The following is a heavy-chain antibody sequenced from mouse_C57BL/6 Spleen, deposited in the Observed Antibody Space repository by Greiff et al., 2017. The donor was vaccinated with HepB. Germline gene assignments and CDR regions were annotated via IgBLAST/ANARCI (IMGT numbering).Heavy chain of an antibody. J-gene: IGHJ3*01. V-gene: IGHV3-6*01. CDR3: ARDKGYYYGSSSL. CDR1: GYSITSGYY. CDR2: ISYDGSN. Sequence: EVQLVESGPGLVKPSQSLSLTCSVTGYSITSGYYWNWIRQFPGNKLEWMGYISYDGSNNYNPSLKNRISITRDTSKNQFFLKLNSVTTEDTATYYCARDKGYYYGSSSLWGQGTLVTVSA. D-gene: IGHD1-1*01.